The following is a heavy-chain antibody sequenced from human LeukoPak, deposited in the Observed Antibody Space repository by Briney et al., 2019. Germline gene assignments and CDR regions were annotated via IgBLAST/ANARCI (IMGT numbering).Heavy chain of an antibody. CDR3: VRQDVVVITAATYYYGMDV. J-gene: IGHJ6*02. CDR2: IYYTGST. D-gene: IGHD2-2*01. Sequence: SESLSLTCTVSGGSISSYYWNWIRQPPGKGLEWIGYIYYTGSTNYRPSLKSRVTISVDTSRNQFSLKLSSVTAADTAVYYCVRQDVVVITAATYYYGMDVWGQGTTVTVSS. V-gene: IGHV4-59*08. CDR1: GGSISSYY.